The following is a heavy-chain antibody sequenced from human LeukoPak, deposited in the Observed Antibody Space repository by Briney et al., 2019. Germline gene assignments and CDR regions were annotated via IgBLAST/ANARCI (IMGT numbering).Heavy chain of an antibody. V-gene: IGHV3-53*01. D-gene: IGHD5-12*01. CDR1: GFTVSSNY. CDR2: IYSGGST. CDR3: ARVYSGYDSYYFDY. Sequence: GGSLRLSCAASGFTVSSNYMSWVRQAPGKGLEWVSVIYSGGSTYYADSVKGRFTISRDNSKNTLYLQMNSLGAEDTAVYYCARVYSGYDSYYFDYWGQGTLVTVSS. J-gene: IGHJ4*02.